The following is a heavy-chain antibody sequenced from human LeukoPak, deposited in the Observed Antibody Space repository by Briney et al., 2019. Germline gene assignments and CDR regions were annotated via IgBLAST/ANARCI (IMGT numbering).Heavy chain of an antibody. CDR1: GFTFSTSA. D-gene: IGHD3-9*01. CDR2: IDYDSSHI. CDR3: ARDPLRYLRVGHYDY. Sequence: GVSLRLSCAVSGFTFSTSAMNWVRQVPGKGLEWVSSIDYDSSHIYYAASVRGRFTISRDNARNSVYLQMNSLRVEDTAVYYCARDPLRYLRVGHYDYWGQGTLVAVSS. V-gene: IGHV3-21*01. J-gene: IGHJ4*02.